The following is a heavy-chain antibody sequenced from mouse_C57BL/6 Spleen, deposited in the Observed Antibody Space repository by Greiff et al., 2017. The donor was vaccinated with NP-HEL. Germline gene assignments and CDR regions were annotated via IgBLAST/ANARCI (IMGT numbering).Heavy chain of an antibody. CDR3: ARALPSYAMDY. CDR2: IYPGDGDT. V-gene: IGHV1-80*01. J-gene: IGHJ4*01. CDR1: GYAFSSYW. Sequence: VKLVESGAELVKPGASVKISCKASGYAFSSYWMNWVKQRPGKGLEWIGQIYPGDGDTNYNGKFKGKATLTADKSSSTAYMQLSSLTSEDSAVYFCARALPSYAMDYWGQGTSVTVSS. D-gene: IGHD2-1*01.